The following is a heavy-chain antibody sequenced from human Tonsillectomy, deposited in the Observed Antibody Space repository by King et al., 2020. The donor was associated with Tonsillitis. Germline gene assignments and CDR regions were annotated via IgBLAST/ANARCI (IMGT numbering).Heavy chain of an antibody. J-gene: IGHJ4*02. V-gene: IGHV3-23*04. D-gene: IGHD2-2*01. CDR2: ISGSGGST. Sequence: VQLVESGGGLVQPGGSLRLSCAASGFTFSSYAMSWVRQAPGKGLEWVSGISGSGGSTYYADSVKGRFTISRDNSKNTLYLQMNSLGVEDTAVYYCVKVYCSSTSCHVGYFDYWGQGILVTVSS. CDR3: VKVYCSSTSCHVGYFDY. CDR1: GFTFSSYA.